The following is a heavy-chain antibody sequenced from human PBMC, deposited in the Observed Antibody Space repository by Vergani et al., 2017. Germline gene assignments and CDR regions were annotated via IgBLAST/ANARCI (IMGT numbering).Heavy chain of an antibody. CDR1: GFTFIMHA. CDR3: ARAYGRYDWFDY. V-gene: IGHV3-23*01. D-gene: IGHD1-20*01. J-gene: IGHJ4*01. Sequence: EVQLLESGGDLVQPGGSLRLSCAASGFTFIMHAMSWVRQAPGKGLEWVSGISASGAPTYYADSVKGRVTISRDKSKNTLYLQMNSLRVEDTAVYYCARAYGRYDWFDYWGQRTLVTVSS. CDR2: ISASGAPT.